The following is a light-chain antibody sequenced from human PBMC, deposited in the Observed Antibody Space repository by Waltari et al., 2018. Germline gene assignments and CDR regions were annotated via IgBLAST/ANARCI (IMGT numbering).Light chain of an antibody. J-gene: IGLJ3*02. Sequence: QSVLTQPPSASGTPGQGVTISCSGGASNIGNNVVNWYQQVPGKAPKRLIYRSDRRPAGVPDRVSGSKSGTSASLAISGLQSEDEADYYCAAWDDSLNGRWVFGGGTKVTVL. CDR2: RSD. V-gene: IGLV1-44*01. CDR3: AAWDDSLNGRWV. CDR1: ASNIGNNV.